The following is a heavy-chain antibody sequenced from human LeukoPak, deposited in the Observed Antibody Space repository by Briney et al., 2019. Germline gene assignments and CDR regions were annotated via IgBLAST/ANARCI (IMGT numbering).Heavy chain of an antibody. Sequence: QSSGTLSLTCAVSGGSISSSNWWSWVRQPPGKGLEWIGEIYHSESTNHNPSLKSRVTISVDTSRNQFSLRLSSVTAADTAVFYCARHLLAASRPGAFDIWGQGTMVTVSS. CDR1: GGSISSSNW. CDR2: IYHSEST. CDR3: ARHLLAASRPGAFDI. J-gene: IGHJ3*02. V-gene: IGHV4-4*02. D-gene: IGHD2-15*01.